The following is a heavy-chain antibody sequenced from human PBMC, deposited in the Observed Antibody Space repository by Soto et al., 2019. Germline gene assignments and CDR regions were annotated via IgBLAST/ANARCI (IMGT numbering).Heavy chain of an antibody. CDR3: AKARVGIDVAFNY. J-gene: IGHJ4*02. V-gene: IGHV3-23*01. CDR1: GFTFSNSA. CDR2: IRDSDSGGST. Sequence: EVQLLESGGGLVQPGGSLRLSCAASGFTFSNSAMTWVRQAPAKGLEWVSTIRDSDSGGSTFYADSVKGRFTISRDTSKNTLYLQRGSVRAEDTAMYYWAKARVGIDVAFNYGGRGALVTVSS. D-gene: IGHD2-21*01.